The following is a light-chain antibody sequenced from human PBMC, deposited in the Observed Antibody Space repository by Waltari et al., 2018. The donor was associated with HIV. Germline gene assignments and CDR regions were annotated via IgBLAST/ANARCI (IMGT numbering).Light chain of an antibody. Sequence: QSALTQPPSASGSPGQSVTISCTGTSSDVGGYNYVSWYQQLPGRAPKLMIYDVTKRPSRVPERFSGSKAGNTASLSVSGLQAEDEADYFCSSYSGSNTLVFCGGTKLTVL. V-gene: IGLV2-8*01. CDR3: SSYSGSNTLV. CDR2: DVT. J-gene: IGLJ2*01. CDR1: SSDVGGYNY.